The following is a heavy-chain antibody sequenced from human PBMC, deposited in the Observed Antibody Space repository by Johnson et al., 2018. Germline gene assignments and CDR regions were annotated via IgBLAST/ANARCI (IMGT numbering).Heavy chain of an antibody. D-gene: IGHD3-22*01. Sequence: VQLVQSGGGLVQPGGSLRLSCAASGFSFSSFALNWVRQAPGKGLEWVSYISARGGTIYYADSVMGRFTISRDNAKNSLYLQMNSLSADDTAFYYCARDSTYYYDSSGYYDHWGQGTLVTVSS. CDR2: ISARGGTI. V-gene: IGHV3-48*01. CDR3: ARDSTYYYDSSGYYDH. CDR1: GFSFSSFA. J-gene: IGHJ4*02.